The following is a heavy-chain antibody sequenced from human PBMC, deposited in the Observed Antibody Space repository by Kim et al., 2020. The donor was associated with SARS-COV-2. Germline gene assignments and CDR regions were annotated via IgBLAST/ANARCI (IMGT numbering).Heavy chain of an antibody. Sequence: ASVKVSCKASGYTFTSYGISWVRQAPGQGLEWMGWISAYNGNTNYAQKLQGRVTMTTDTSTSTAYMELRSLRSDDTAVYYCARFGGGFGESNQHYYYYGMDVWGQGATVTVSS. V-gene: IGHV1-18*01. CDR1: GYTFTSYG. CDR2: ISAYNGNT. J-gene: IGHJ6*02. D-gene: IGHD3-10*01. CDR3: ARFGGGFGESNQHYYYYGMDV.